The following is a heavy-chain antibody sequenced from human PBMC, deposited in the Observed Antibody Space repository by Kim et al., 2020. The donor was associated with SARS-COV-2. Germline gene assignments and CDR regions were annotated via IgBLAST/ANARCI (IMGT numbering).Heavy chain of an antibody. CDR2: IYYSGST. D-gene: IGHD3-10*01. J-gene: IGHJ6*02. V-gene: IGHV4-31*03. CDR1: GGSISSGGYY. Sequence: SETLSLTCTVSGGSISSGGYYWSWIRQHPGKGLEWIGYIYYSGSTYYNPSLKSRVTISVDTSKNQFSLKLSSVTAADTAVYYCARNGRPPNHYYGSGSYYNPYYYYGMDVWGQGTTVTVSS. CDR3: ARNGRPPNHYYGSGSYYNPYYYYGMDV.